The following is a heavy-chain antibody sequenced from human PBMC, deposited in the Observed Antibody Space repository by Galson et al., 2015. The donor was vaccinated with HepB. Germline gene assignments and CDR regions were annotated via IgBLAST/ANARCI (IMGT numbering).Heavy chain of an antibody. Sequence: LSLTCSVSGGSISSGYSYWGWIRQPPGKGLQWIGYIHNSGKTYYSPSLKSRVTILRDTSKNQFSLKVTSLTAADTAVYYCARASRGWGDFDDWGQGTLVTVSS. CDR3: ARASRGWGDFDD. CDR2: IHNSGKT. CDR1: GGSISSGYSY. J-gene: IGHJ4*02. V-gene: IGHV4-30-4*01. D-gene: IGHD6-19*01.